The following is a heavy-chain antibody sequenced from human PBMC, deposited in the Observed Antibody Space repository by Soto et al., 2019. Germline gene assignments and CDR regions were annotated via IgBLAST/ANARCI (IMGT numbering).Heavy chain of an antibody. J-gene: IGHJ6*02. CDR3: ARVGRGVYGMDV. CDR1: GFTFSSYS. Sequence: EVQLVESGGGLVQPGVSLRLYCAASGFTFSSYSINWVRQAPGKGLQWFSYITSDRSTISYADSVKGRFTVSRDNAKTSLSLQMNSLGHEDKAVYYCARVGRGVYGMDVWGQGTSATGSS. V-gene: IGHV3-48*02. D-gene: IGHD2-8*01. CDR2: ITSDRSTI.